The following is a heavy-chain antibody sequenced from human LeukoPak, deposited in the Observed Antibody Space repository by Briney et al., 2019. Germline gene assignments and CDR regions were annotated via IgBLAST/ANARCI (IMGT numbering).Heavy chain of an antibody. J-gene: IGHJ4*02. D-gene: IGHD4-11*01. CDR2: IWFDGSNK. CDR1: GFTFNSYG. V-gene: IGHV3-33*06. Sequence: GGSLRLSCAASGFTFNSYGMHWVRQAPGKGLEWVSLIWFDGSNKSYGDSVKGRFTISRDNSKNTVYLQMDNLRAEDTAMYFCAKKGDYKNYDYWGQGALVIVSS. CDR3: AKKGDYKNYDY.